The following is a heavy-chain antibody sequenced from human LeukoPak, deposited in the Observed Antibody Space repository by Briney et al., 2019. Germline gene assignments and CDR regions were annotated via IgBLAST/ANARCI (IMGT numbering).Heavy chain of an antibody. V-gene: IGHV5-51*01. CDR2: IYPGDSDT. Sequence: GESLKISCKGSGYSFTWYWIGWVRQMPGKGLEWMGIIYPGDSDTRYSPSFQGQVTISADKSISTAYLQWSSLKASDTGMYYCARVSPTYDFWSGYQGYYFDYWGQGTLVTVSS. D-gene: IGHD3-3*01. CDR1: GYSFTWYW. CDR3: ARVSPTYDFWSGYQGYYFDY. J-gene: IGHJ4*02.